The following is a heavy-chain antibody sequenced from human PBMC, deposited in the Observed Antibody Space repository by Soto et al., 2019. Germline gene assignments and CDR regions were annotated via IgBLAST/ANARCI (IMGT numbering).Heavy chain of an antibody. CDR3: ARHDVSYGQYNWFDP. CDR1: GGSISSSSYY. V-gene: IGHV4-39*01. D-gene: IGHD5-18*01. Sequence: SETLSLTCTVSGGSISSSSYYWVLIRQPPGKGLEWIGSIYYSGSTYYNPSLKSRVTISVDTSKNQFSLKLSSVTAADTAVYYCARHDVSYGQYNWFDPWGQGTLVTVSS. J-gene: IGHJ5*02. CDR2: IYYSGST.